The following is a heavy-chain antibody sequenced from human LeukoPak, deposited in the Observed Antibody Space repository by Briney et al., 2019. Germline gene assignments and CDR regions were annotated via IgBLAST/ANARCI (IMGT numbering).Heavy chain of an antibody. CDR3: ARGYSGDYFDY. CDR1: GFTFSSYG. D-gene: IGHD1-26*01. V-gene: IGHV3-33*01. J-gene: IGHJ4*02. Sequence: PGRSLRLSCAASGFTFSSYGMHWVRQAPGKGLEWVAVIWYDGSNKYYADSVKGRFTISRDNSKNTLYLQMNSLRAEDTAMYYCARGYSGDYFDYWGQGTLVSVSS. CDR2: IWYDGSNK.